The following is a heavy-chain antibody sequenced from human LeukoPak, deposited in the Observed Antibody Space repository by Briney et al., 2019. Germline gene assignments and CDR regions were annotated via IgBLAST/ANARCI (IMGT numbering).Heavy chain of an antibody. D-gene: IGHD6-13*01. CDR3: AREGGSSRTEGFFDY. CDR1: GFTFSSYA. Sequence: PGGSLRLSCAASGFTFSSYAMHWVRQAPGKGLEWVAVISYDGSNKYYADSVKGRFTISGDNSKNTLYLQMNSLRAEDTAVYYCAREGGSSRTEGFFDYWGQGTLVTVSS. CDR2: ISYDGSNK. J-gene: IGHJ4*02. V-gene: IGHV3-30*04.